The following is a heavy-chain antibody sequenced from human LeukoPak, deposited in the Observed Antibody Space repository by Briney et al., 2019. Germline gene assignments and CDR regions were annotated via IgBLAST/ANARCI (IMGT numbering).Heavy chain of an antibody. CDR3: ARTYNGFDPFDY. Sequence: SETLSLTCTVSGGSISSGDYYWSWIRQPPGKGLEWIGYIYYSGSTYYNPSLKSRVTISVDTSKNQFSLKLSSVTATDTAVYYCARTYNGFDPFDYWGQGTLVTVSS. CDR1: GGSISSGDYY. D-gene: IGHD5-12*01. CDR2: IYYSGST. V-gene: IGHV4-30-4*01. J-gene: IGHJ4*02.